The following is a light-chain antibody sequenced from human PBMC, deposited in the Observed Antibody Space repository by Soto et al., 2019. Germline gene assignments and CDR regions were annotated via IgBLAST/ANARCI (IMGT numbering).Light chain of an antibody. CDR2: GAS. CDR1: QSVSSN. J-gene: IGKJ1*01. V-gene: IGKV3-15*01. Sequence: EIVMTQSPATLSVSPAERATLSCRASQSVSSNLAWYQQKPGQAPRRLIYGASTRATGIPARFSGSGSGTEFTLTISSLQSEDFAVYYCQQSNNWPPWTFGQGTKVEIK. CDR3: QQSNNWPPWT.